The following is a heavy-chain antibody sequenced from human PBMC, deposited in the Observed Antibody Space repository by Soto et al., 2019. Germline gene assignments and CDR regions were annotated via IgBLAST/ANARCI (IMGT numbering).Heavy chain of an antibody. J-gene: IGHJ6*03. V-gene: IGHV3-15*01. CDR3: THSRFGVVIPYYYYYYMDV. D-gene: IGHD3-3*01. Sequence: EVQLVESGGGLVKPGGSLRLSCAASGFTFSNAWMSWVRQAPGKGLEWVGRIKSKTDGGTTDYAAPVKGRFTISRDDSKNTLYLQMNSLKTEDTAVYYCTHSRFGVVIPYYYYYYMDVWGKGTTVTVSS. CDR2: IKSKTDGGTT. CDR1: GFTFSNAW.